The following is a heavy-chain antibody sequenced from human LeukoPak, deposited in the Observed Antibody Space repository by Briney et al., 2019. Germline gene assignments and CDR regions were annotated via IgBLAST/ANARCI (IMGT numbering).Heavy chain of an antibody. CDR3: ARNYYQNSCFYS. CDR2: IYTTGNT. Sequence: SETLSLICAVSGGLIDNYYWTWIRLPPGKGLEWIGYIYTTGNTNYNPSLKSRVTMSVDRSKNQISLRLSSVTAADTAVYFCARNYYQNSCFYSWGLGALVTVYS. V-gene: IGHV4-4*08. D-gene: IGHD3-22*01. J-gene: IGHJ4*02. CDR1: GGLIDNYY.